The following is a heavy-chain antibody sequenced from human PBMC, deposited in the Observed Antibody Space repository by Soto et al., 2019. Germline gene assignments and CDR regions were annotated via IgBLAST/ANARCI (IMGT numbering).Heavy chain of an antibody. CDR2: IYYSGST. D-gene: IGHD6-19*01. CDR1: GGSFSGYY. J-gene: IGHJ6*02. V-gene: IGHV4-34*09. CDR3: ARDQAKGGSGWYGGLDV. Sequence: SETLSLTCAVYGGSFSGYYWRGIRQPPGKGLEWIGYIYYSGSTYHDPSLKSRVTISVDTSKNQFSLKLSSVTAADTAVYYCARDQAKGGSGWYGGLDVWGQGTTVTVSS.